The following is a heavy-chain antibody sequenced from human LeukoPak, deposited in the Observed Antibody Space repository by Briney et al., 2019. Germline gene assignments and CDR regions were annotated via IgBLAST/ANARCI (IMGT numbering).Heavy chain of an antibody. V-gene: IGHV3-7*01. D-gene: IGHD3-3*01. CDR1: GFTFSSYW. CDR3: ARFYDFWSDPYYYYGMDV. CDR2: IKQDGSEK. J-gene: IGHJ6*02. Sequence: GGSLRLSCAASGFTFSSYWMSWVRQAPGKGLEWVANIKQDGSEKYYVDSVKGRFTISRDNAKNSLYLQMNSLRAEDTAVYYCARFYDFWSDPYYYYGMDVWGQGPTVTVSS.